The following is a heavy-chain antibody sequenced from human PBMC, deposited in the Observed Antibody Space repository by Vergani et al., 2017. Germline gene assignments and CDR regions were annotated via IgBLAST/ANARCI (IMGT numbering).Heavy chain of an antibody. Sequence: QLQLQESGPGLVKPSETLSLTCTVSGGSISSSSYYWGWIRQPPGKGLEWIGSIYYSGSTYYNPSLKSRVTISVDTSKNQFSLKLSSVTAADTAVYYCARSGDSSVRVGPPYYFDYWGQGTLVTVSS. CDR2: IYYSGST. V-gene: IGHV4-39*07. J-gene: IGHJ4*02. D-gene: IGHD3-10*01. CDR1: GGSISSSSYY. CDR3: ARSGDSSVRVGPPYYFDY.